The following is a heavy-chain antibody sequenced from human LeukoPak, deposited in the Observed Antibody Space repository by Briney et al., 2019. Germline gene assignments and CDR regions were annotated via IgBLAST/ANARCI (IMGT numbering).Heavy chain of an antibody. CDR2: IWYDGSNK. Sequence: GGSLRLSCAASGFTFSSYGMHWVRQAPGKGLEWVAVIWYDGSNKYYADSVKGRLTISRDNSKNTLYLQMNSLRGDDTGIYFCAKDSSTSNYYYGLDIWGQGTTVTVTS. CDR1: GFTFSSYG. J-gene: IGHJ6*02. V-gene: IGHV3-30*02. CDR3: AKDSSTSNYYYGLDI. D-gene: IGHD6-13*01.